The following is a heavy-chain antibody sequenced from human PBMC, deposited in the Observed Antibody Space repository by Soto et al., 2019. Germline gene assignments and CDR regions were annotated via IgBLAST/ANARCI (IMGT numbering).Heavy chain of an antibody. CDR1: GFTFSRYA. J-gene: IGHJ4*02. Sequence: GGSLRLSCAASGFTFSRYAMSWVRQAPGKGLEWVSAISDSGGSTYYADSVKGRFTISRDNSKNMMYLQMNFLQTEDTAVYYCSHSRSFWGNCHYWGQGTLVTVSS. D-gene: IGHD1-26*01. V-gene: IGHV3-23*01. CDR2: ISDSGGST. CDR3: SHSRSFWGNCHY.